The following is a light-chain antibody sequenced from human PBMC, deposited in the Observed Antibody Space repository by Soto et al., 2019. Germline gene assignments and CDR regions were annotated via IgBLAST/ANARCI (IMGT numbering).Light chain of an antibody. CDR1: SSNIGAGYD. J-gene: IGLJ2*01. V-gene: IGLV1-40*01. CDR2: GNS. Sequence: QAVVTQPPSVSGAPGQRVTISCTGSSSNIGAGYDVHWYQQLPGTAPKLLIYGNSNRPSGVPDRFSGSKSGTSASLAITGLRAEDEADYYCQSYDSSLSGHVVFGGGTQLTVL. CDR3: QSYDSSLSGHVV.